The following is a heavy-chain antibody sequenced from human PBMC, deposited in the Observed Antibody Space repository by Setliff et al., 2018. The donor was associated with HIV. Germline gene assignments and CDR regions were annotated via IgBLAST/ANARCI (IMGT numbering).Heavy chain of an antibody. CDR2: IYWNDNK. Sequence: SGPTLVNPTQNLTLTCSFSGSSLSATGVGVAWIRQPPGKALEWLAVIYWNDNKLYSPSLNRRLTITKDTSKNQVKLTMTNMDPVDTATFYCAHTFTDYWYFDVWGRGTLVTVSS. CDR1: GSSLSATGVG. D-gene: IGHD2-8*02. CDR3: AHTFTDYWYFDV. V-gene: IGHV2-5*01. J-gene: IGHJ2*01.